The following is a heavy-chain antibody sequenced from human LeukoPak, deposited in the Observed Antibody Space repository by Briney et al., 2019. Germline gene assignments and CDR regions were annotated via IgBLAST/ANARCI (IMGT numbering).Heavy chain of an antibody. CDR2: ISSSSSTI. CDR1: GFIFGSYS. D-gene: IGHD5-18*01. Sequence: PGGSLRLSCAASGFIFGSYSMNRVRQAPGKGLEWVSFISSSSSTIHYADSVKGRFTISRDNAKNSLYLQMNSLRDEDTAVYYCAKVDTAMVLFDYWGQGTLVTVSS. CDR3: AKVDTAMVLFDY. J-gene: IGHJ4*02. V-gene: IGHV3-48*02.